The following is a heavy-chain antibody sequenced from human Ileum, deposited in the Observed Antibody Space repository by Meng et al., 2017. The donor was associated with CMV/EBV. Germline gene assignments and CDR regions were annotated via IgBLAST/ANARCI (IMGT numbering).Heavy chain of an antibody. V-gene: IGHV3-23*01. J-gene: IGHJ5*02. D-gene: IGHD4-11*01. CDR2: TSGSGKSA. CDR1: GFTFTDYG. Sequence: ACGFTFTDYGMSWVRQAPGKGLEWVAGTSGSGKSAFYAGSVKGRFTISRDNSRNTVYLQMNSLRAEDTAIYFCAKGIDYSASSWFDPWGQGTLVTVSS. CDR3: AKGIDYSASSWFDP.